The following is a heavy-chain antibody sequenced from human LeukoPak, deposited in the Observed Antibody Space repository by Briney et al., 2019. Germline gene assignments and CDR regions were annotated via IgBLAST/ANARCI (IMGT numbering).Heavy chain of an antibody. CDR2: ISSSSSTI. CDR3: ARDPYSSSWYTEDDY. CDR1: GFTFISYS. J-gene: IGHJ4*02. Sequence: GGSLRLSCAASGFTFISYSMNWVRQAPGKGLEWVSYISSSSSTIYYADSVKGRFTISRDNAKNSLYLQMNSLRDEDTAVYYCARDPYSSSWYTEDDYWGQGTLVTVSS. D-gene: IGHD6-13*01. V-gene: IGHV3-48*02.